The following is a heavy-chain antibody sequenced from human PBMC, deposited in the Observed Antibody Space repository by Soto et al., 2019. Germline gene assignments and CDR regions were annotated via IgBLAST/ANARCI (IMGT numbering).Heavy chain of an antibody. CDR1: GYSISSGYW. CDR2: IYHSGST. V-gene: IGHV4-38-2*01. CDR3: ASRGYYYYYGMDV. J-gene: IGHJ6*02. Sequence: SVTRSLPWFASGYSISSGYWWGWIRQPPGKGLEWIGIIYHSGSTSYNASLKSRVTISVDTSKNQFSLKLSSVTAADTAVYYCASRGYYYYYGMDVWGQGTTVTASS.